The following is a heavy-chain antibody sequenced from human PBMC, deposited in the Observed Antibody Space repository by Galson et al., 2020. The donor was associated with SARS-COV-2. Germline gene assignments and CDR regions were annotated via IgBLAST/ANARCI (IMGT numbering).Heavy chain of an antibody. Sequence: GGSLRLSCAASGFTCSSYAMHWVRQAPGKALEWVAGRSYEGSNKYYADSVKGRFTISRDNSKNTLYLQMNSLRAEDTAVYYCARDRYCTNGVCYTGFDYWGQGTLVTVSS. V-gene: IGHV3-30*01. CDR2: RSYEGSNK. D-gene: IGHD2-8*01. CDR3: ARDRYCTNGVCYTGFDY. CDR1: GFTCSSYA. J-gene: IGHJ4*02.